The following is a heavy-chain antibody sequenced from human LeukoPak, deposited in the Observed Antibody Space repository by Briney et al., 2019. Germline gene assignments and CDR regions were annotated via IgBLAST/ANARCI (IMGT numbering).Heavy chain of an antibody. CDR3: ARSDYGSGRCSNFYFCMDV. V-gene: IGHV3-30*02. Sequence: GGSLRLSCAASGFTFSSYGMHWVRQAPGKGLEWVAFIRYDGSNKYYADSVKGRFTISRDNSRNTLYLQMYSLRAEDTAVYYCARSDYGSGRCSNFYFCMDVWGQGTTVTVSS. CDR1: GFTFSSYG. J-gene: IGHJ6*02. D-gene: IGHD3-10*01. CDR2: IRYDGSNK.